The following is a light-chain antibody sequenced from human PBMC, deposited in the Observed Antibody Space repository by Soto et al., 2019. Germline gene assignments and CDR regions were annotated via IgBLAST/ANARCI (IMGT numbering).Light chain of an antibody. J-gene: IGKJ1*01. CDR3: QQSYSVPWT. CDR2: AAS. CDR1: QSISSY. Sequence: DIQVTQSSSSLSASVGDRVSITCRASQSISSYLSWYQQKPGKAPNLLIYAASTLQSGVPSRFSGGGSGTDFSLTISSLQPEDFATYYCQQSYSVPWTFGHGTKVEIK. V-gene: IGKV1-39*01.